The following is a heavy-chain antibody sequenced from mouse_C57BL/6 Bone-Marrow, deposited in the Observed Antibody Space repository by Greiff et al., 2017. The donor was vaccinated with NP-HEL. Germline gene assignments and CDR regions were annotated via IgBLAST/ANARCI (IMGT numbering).Heavy chain of an antibody. J-gene: IGHJ3*01. D-gene: IGHD2-2*01. CDR2: IRRKSNNYAK. V-gene: IGHV10-1*01. CDR1: GFSFNTYA. CDR3: VREGCMVTTGFAY. Sequence: EVQRVESGGGLVQPKGSLKLSCAASGFSFNTYAMNWVRQAPGKGLEWVARIRRKSNNYAKYYADSVKDRFTISRDDSESMLYLQMNNLTTEDAAMYYCVREGCMVTTGFAYWGQGTLVTVSA.